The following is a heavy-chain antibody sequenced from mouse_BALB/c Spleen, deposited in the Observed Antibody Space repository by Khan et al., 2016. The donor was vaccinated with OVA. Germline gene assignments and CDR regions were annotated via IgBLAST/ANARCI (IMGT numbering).Heavy chain of an antibody. CDR3: ASHLTGSFAY. CDR1: GFTFSSYG. Sequence: EVELVESGGDLVKPGGSLKLSCAASGFTFSSYGMSWVRQTPDKRLEWVATIRSGGDYTYYPDSVQGRFTISRDNAKNTLYLQMSSLKSEDTAMYYCASHLTGSFAYWGQGTLVTVSA. D-gene: IGHD4-1*01. CDR2: IRSGGDYT. J-gene: IGHJ3*01. V-gene: IGHV5-6*01.